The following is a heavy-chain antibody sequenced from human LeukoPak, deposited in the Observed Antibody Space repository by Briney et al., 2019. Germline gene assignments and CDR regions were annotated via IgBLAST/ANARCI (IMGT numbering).Heavy chain of an antibody. V-gene: IGHV3-23*01. D-gene: IGHD1-26*01. CDR3: ASNLGATPYYYYYYMDV. CDR1: GFTFSSYA. J-gene: IGHJ6*03. Sequence: GGSLRLSCVVSGFTFSSYAMSWVRQTPGKGLEWVSSVGDSGGSTYYADSVQGRFTISRDNAKNSLYLQMNSLRAEDTAVYYGASNLGATPYYYYYYMDVWGKGTTVTVSS. CDR2: VGDSGGST.